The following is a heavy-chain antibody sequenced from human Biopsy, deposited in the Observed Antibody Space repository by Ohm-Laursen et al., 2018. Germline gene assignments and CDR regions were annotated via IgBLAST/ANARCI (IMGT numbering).Heavy chain of an antibody. Sequence: SLRLSCAASVFTFTTYAMNWGRHAPGQGLEWNSYISSTSSATYYSDSVKGRFTVSRDNAKNSLFLQMNSMRAEDTAVYYCARRDIWGQGTTVTVSS. CDR3: ARRDI. V-gene: IGHV3-48*01. CDR2: ISSTSSAT. J-gene: IGHJ3*02. CDR1: VFTFTTYA.